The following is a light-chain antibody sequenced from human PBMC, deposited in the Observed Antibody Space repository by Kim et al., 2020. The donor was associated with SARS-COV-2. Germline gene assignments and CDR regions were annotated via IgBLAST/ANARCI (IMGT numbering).Light chain of an antibody. CDR3: SSYNSSSTVV. Sequence: GQAIRIAWTGTSGDVGGYNQACWYQQHPGKDPKLMIYDVTNRPSGVSHRFSGSKSANTASLTISGLQAEDEADYYCSSYNSSSTVVFGGGTQLTVL. CDR1: SGDVGGYNQ. J-gene: IGLJ2*01. V-gene: IGLV2-14*03. CDR2: DVT.